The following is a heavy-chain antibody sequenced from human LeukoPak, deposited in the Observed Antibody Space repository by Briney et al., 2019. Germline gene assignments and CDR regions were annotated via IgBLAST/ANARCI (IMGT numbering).Heavy chain of an antibody. CDR2: IYTGTT. CDR1: GDSMTRYY. Sequence: PSETLSLTCTVSGDSMTRYYWNWIRQSPGKGLEWIGYIYTGTTNYNPSLKSRVTISVDTSKNQVSLKMVSVTAADTAVHYCMSGGSWPDYWGQGTLVTVSS. J-gene: IGHJ4*02. CDR3: MSGGSWPDY. V-gene: IGHV4-59*01.